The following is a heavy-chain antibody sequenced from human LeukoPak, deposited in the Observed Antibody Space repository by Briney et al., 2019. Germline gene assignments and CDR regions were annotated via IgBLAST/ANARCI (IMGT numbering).Heavy chain of an antibody. Sequence: PGGSLRLSCAASGFTFSSYGMHWVRQAPGKGLEWVAVIWYDGSNKYYADSVKGRFTISRDNSKNTLYLQMNSLRAEDTAVYYCARDKDYYDSSGLDYWGQGTLVTVPS. CDR3: ARDKDYYDSSGLDY. V-gene: IGHV3-33*01. CDR1: GFTFSSYG. D-gene: IGHD3-22*01. CDR2: IWYDGSNK. J-gene: IGHJ4*02.